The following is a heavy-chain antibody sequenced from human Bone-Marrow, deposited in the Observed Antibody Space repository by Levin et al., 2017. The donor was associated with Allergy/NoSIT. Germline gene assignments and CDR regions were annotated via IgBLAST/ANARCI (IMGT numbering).Heavy chain of an antibody. J-gene: IGHJ4*02. CDR1: GYTFSNYW. D-gene: IGHD6-19*01. V-gene: IGHV5-51*01. CDR2: IYPHDSDT. CDR3: ASENDSGWFAY. Sequence: GESLKISCKGSGYTFSNYWIGWVRQMPGRGLEWMGFIYPHDSDTRYSPSFQGRVTITVDKSTSTAYLQWSALKASDTAMYYCASENDSGWFAYWGQGTLVTVSS.